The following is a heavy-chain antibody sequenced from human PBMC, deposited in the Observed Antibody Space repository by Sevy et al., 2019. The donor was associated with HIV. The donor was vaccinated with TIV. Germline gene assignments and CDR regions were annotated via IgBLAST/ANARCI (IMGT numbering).Heavy chain of an antibody. J-gene: IGHJ6*02. CDR3: AGDHGGIVVVPAMLGGYYYYGMDV. D-gene: IGHD2-2*01. CDR1: GYTFTSYG. Sequence: GESLKISCKASGYTFTSYGISWVRQAPGQGLEWMGWISAYNGNTNYAQKLQGRVTMTTDTSTSTAYMELRSLRSDETAGYYCAGDHGGIVVVPAMLGGYYYYGMDVWGQGTTVTVSS. CDR2: ISAYNGNT. V-gene: IGHV1-18*01.